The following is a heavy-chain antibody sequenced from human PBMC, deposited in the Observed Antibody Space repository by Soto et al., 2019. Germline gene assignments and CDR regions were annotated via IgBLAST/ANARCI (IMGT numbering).Heavy chain of an antibody. Sequence: PSETLSLTCTVSGGSISSGDYYWSWIRQPPGKGLEWIGYIYYSGSTYYNPSLKSRVTISVDTSKNQFSLKLSSVTAADTAVYYCARSITMVRGVIWYYYYSMDVWGQETTVTVSS. D-gene: IGHD3-10*01. V-gene: IGHV4-30-4*01. J-gene: IGHJ6*02. CDR3: ARSITMVRGVIWYYYYSMDV. CDR1: GGSISSGDYY. CDR2: IYYSGST.